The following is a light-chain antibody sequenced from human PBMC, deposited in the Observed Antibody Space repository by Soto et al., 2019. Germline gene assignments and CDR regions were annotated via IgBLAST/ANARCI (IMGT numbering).Light chain of an antibody. CDR2: DAY. CDR1: QSVSNF. CDR3: QQSTNWPLTT. J-gene: IGKJ5*01. Sequence: EIVLTQSPATLSLSPGERATLSCRASQSVSNFLAWYQQKPGQAPRLLIYDAYNRATGIPARFSGSGSGTDFTLTIRSLEPEDFAIYYCQQSTNWPLTTFGHGTRLEIK. V-gene: IGKV3-11*01.